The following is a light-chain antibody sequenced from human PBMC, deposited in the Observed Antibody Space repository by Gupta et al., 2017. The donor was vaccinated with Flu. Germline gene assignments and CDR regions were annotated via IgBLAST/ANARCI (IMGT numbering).Light chain of an antibody. J-gene: IGKJ2*01. V-gene: IGKV3-20*01. CDR1: QSVSSNH. Sequence: GTLSLSPGERATLSCRASQSVSSNHLAWYQQKPGQAPRLLIYGATSRATGIPDRFSGSGSGTDFTLTITRVEPEDFSVYHCQQYDSAPYTFGQGTKLEIK. CDR2: GAT. CDR3: QQYDSAPYT.